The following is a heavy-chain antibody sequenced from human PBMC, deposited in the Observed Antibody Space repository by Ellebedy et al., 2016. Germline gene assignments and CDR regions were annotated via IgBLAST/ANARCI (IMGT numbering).Heavy chain of an antibody. CDR1: GYSFTNYW. CDR2: IYPGDSHT. CDR3: ARLGGDGSNYVPVGDY. D-gene: IGHD5-24*01. V-gene: IGHV5-51*01. Sequence: GESLKISXKSSGYSFTNYWIGWVRQMPGKGLEWMGIIYPGDSHTKYSPSFQGQVTISADTSITTAYLQWSSLKASDTAMYYCARLGGDGSNYVPVGDYWGQGTLVTVSS. J-gene: IGHJ4*02.